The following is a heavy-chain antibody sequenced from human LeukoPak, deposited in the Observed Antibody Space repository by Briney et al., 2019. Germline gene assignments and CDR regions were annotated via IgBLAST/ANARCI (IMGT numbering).Heavy chain of an antibody. CDR3: ARSGSYDSSGYYYSYYYYGMDV. CDR1: GGSISSYY. Sequence: PSETLSLTCTVSGGSISSYYWSWIRQPPGKGLEWIGYIYYSGSTNYNTPLKSRVTISVDTSQNQFSLKLSSVTSADTAVYYCARSGSYDSSGYYYSYYYYGMDVWGQGTTVTVSS. CDR2: IYYSGST. V-gene: IGHV4-59*01. D-gene: IGHD3-22*01. J-gene: IGHJ6*02.